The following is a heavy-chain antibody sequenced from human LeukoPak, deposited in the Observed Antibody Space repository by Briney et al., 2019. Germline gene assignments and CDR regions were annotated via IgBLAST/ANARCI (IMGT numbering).Heavy chain of an antibody. V-gene: IGHV6-1*01. CDR1: GDSVSTNSS. CDR3: ARGGQGDGYSADEAFDI. D-gene: IGHD5-18*01. J-gene: IGHJ3*02. Sequence: HSQTLSLTCAISGDSVSTNSSWNWIRQSPSRGLEWLGRTYYRSKWYNDYVVSVKGRINISPDTSKNQFSLHLNSVTPEDTAVYFCARGGQGDGYSADEAFDIWGQGTMVIVS. CDR2: TYYRSKWYN.